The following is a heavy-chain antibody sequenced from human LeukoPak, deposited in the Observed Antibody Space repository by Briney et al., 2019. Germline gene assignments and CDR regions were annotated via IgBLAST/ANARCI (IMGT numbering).Heavy chain of an antibody. CDR2: IYYSGST. J-gene: IGHJ4*02. CDR3: ARHRSLWIAAAVRYYFDY. V-gene: IGHV4-61*05. Sequence: SETLSLTCTVSGASISSSSNLWGWIRQPPGKGLEWIGYIYYSGSTNYNPSLKSRVTISVDTSKNQFSLKLSSVTAADTAVYYCARHRSLWIAAAVRYYFDYWGQGTLVTVSS. D-gene: IGHD6-13*01. CDR1: GASISSSSNL.